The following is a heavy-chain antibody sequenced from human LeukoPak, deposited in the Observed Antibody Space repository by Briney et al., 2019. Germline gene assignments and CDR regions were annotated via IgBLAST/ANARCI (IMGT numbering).Heavy chain of an antibody. CDR2: INHNGGP. D-gene: IGHD6-13*01. Sequence: SETLSLTCAVYGYSLTNHYWIWIRQPPGKGLEWIGEINHNGGPNYNPSLKSRVTISVDTSKNQFFLRLSSVTAADTAVYYCARGPAAVHPWGQGTLVTVSS. J-gene: IGHJ5*02. CDR1: GYSLTNHY. V-gene: IGHV4-34*01. CDR3: ARGPAAVHP.